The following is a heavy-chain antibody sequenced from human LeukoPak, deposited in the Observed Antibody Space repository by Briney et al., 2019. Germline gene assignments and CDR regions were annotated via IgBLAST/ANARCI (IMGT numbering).Heavy chain of an antibody. Sequence: GGSLRLSCAASGFTFSSYAMHWVRQAPGKGLEWVAVISYDGSNKYYADSVKGRFTISRDNSKNTLYLQMNSLRAEDTAVYHCAREARNTVFDYWGQGTLVTVSS. J-gene: IGHJ4*02. CDR3: AREARNTVFDY. V-gene: IGHV3-30-3*01. CDR2: ISYDGSNK. CDR1: GFTFSSYA. D-gene: IGHD4-17*01.